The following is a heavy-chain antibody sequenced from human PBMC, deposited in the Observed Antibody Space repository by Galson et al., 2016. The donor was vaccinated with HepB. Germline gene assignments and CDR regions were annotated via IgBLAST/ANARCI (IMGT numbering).Heavy chain of an antibody. Sequence: SLRLSRAASGFTFISYDMHWVRQAPGKGLEWVAVISYDVRNKYYADSVKGRFTISRDNSKNTLYLQMNSRGAEDTAVYYCARDGFPAAAYGMDVWGQGTTVTVSS. J-gene: IGHJ6*02. D-gene: IGHD6-13*01. V-gene: IGHV3-30*04. CDR3: ARDGFPAAAYGMDV. CDR1: GFTFISYD. CDR2: ISYDVRNK.